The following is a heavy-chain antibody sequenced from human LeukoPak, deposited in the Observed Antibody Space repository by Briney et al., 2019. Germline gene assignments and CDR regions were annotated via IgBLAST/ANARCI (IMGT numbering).Heavy chain of an antibody. V-gene: IGHV4-38-2*01. Sequence: SETLSLTCAVSSYSISSGYHWGWIRQPPGKGLEWIGSIYRSGITYYNPSLESPVTISVDTSKNQFSLKLSSVTAADTAVYYCARINWIPDYWGPGTLVTVSS. D-gene: IGHD1-20*01. CDR1: SYSISSGYH. J-gene: IGHJ4*02. CDR2: IYRSGIT. CDR3: ARINWIPDY.